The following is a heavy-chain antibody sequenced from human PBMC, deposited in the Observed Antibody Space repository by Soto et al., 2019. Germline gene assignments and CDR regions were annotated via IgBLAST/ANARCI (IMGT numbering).Heavy chain of an antibody. J-gene: IGHJ4*02. CDR3: ARDLSLGYREYYDFWSGYYTAN. CDR1: GFTFSSYS. V-gene: IGHV3-48*02. Sequence: GGSLRLSCASSGFTFSSYSMNWVRQAPGKGLEWVSYISSSSSTIYYADSVKGRFTISRDNAKNSLYLQMNSLRDEDTAVYYCARDLSLGYREYYDFWSGYYTANWGQGTLVTVSS. CDR2: ISSSSSTI. D-gene: IGHD3-3*01.